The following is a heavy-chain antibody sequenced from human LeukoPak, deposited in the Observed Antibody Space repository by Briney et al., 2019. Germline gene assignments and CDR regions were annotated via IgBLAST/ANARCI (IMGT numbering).Heavy chain of an antibody. Sequence: GGSLRLSCAASGFTFSSYWMSWVRQAPGKGLEWVANIKQDGSEKYYVDSVKGRFTISRDNAKNSLYLQMNSLRAEDTAVYYCARDRYYYDSSGYLPAFDIWGQGTMVTVSS. J-gene: IGHJ3*02. V-gene: IGHV3-7*01. CDR1: GFTFSSYW. D-gene: IGHD3-22*01. CDR3: ARDRYYYDSSGYLPAFDI. CDR2: IKQDGSEK.